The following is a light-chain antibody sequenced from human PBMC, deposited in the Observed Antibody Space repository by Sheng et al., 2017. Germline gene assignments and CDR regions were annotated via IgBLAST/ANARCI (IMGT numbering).Light chain of an antibody. CDR3: QQYNNWSGT. CDR1: QSVSSSY. Sequence: EIVLTQSPGTLSLSPGERATLSCRASQSVSSSYLAWYQQNPGQAPRLLIYGASSRATGIPDRISGSGSGTDFTLTISRLEPEDFAVYYCQQYNNWSGTFGGGTKVEIK. J-gene: IGKJ4*01. CDR2: GAS. V-gene: IGKV3-20*01.